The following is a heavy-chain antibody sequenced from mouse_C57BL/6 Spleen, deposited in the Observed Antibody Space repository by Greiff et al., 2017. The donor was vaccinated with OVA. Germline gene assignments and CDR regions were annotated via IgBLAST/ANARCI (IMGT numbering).Heavy chain of an antibody. J-gene: IGHJ2*01. CDR2: IYPGDGDT. D-gene: IGHD2-2*01. CDR3: ARALYGYDAGY. Sequence: VKLQESGPELVKPGASVKISCKASGYAFSSSWMNWVKQRPGKGLEWIGRIYPGDGDTNYNGKFKGKATLTADKSSSTAYMQLSSLTSEDSAVYFCARALYGYDAGYWGQGTTLTVSS. CDR1: GYAFSSSW. V-gene: IGHV1-82*01.